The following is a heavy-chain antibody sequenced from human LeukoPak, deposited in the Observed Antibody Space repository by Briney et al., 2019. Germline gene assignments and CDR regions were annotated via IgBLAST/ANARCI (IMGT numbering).Heavy chain of an antibody. V-gene: IGHV1-69*01. CDR2: IIPIFGTA. CDR3: ARDPKYYYDSSGHYPDAFDI. J-gene: IGHJ3*02. Sequence: SVKVSCKASGGTFSSYAISWVRQAPGQGLEWMGGIIPIFGTANYAQKFQGRVTITADESTSTAYMELSSLRSEDTAVYYCARDPKYYYDSSGHYPDAFDIWGQGTMVTVSS. D-gene: IGHD3-22*01. CDR1: GGTFSSYA.